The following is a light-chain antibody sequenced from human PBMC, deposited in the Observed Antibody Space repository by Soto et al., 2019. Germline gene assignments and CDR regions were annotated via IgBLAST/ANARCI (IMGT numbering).Light chain of an antibody. Sequence: QSVLTQPPSVSGSPGQSITISCTGTSSDVGGYNYVSWYQQHPGKAPKLMIYEVSNRPSGVSNRFSGSKSGNTASLTISGLQAEDEADYYCSSYTSSSTPSWVFGGGTKLTVL. CDR2: EVS. V-gene: IGLV2-14*01. CDR3: SSYTSSSTPSWV. J-gene: IGLJ3*02. CDR1: SSDVGGYNY.